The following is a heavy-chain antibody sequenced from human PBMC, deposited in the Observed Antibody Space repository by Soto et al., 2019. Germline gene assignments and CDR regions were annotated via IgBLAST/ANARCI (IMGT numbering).Heavy chain of an antibody. D-gene: IGHD1-26*01. CDR2: IYPDDSDT. CDR3: ARHHRDATTHRWRTP. V-gene: IGHV5-51*01. J-gene: IGHJ5*02. Sequence: GESLKISCKGSGYTFTSSWIGWVRQMPGKGLEWMGFIYPDDSDTRYSPSFQGQLTISADKFISTAHLQWSSLKSSDTATYYCARHHRDATTHRWRTPWRKGTRVAV. CDR1: GYTFTSSW.